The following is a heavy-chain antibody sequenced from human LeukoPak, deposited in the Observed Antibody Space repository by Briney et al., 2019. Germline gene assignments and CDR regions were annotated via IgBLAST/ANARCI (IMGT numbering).Heavy chain of an antibody. CDR2: ISSSSSYI. J-gene: IGHJ4*02. CDR3: ARDASWYDILTGYYKLYYFDY. D-gene: IGHD3-9*01. CDR1: GFTFSSYS. V-gene: IGHV3-21*04. Sequence: GGSLRLSCAASGFTFSSYSMNWVRQAPGKGLEWVSSISSSSSYIYYADSVKGRFTISRDNAKNTLYLQMNSLRAEDTALYYCARDASWYDILTGYYKLYYFDYWGQGTLVTVSS.